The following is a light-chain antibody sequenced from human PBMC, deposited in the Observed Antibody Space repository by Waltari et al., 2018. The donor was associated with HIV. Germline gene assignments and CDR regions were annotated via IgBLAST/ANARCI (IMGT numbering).Light chain of an antibody. CDR1: QTISNY. V-gene: IGKV1-39*01. CDR2: AAA. Sequence: DIQMTQSPSSLSASVGDRVTITCRASQTISNYLNWYQQKAGKGPKLLIYAAASLQSGVPSRFSGSGSGTHFTLTITSLHPEDFATYYCQQSYSTPMYTFGQGTKLEI. J-gene: IGKJ2*01. CDR3: QQSYSTPMYT.